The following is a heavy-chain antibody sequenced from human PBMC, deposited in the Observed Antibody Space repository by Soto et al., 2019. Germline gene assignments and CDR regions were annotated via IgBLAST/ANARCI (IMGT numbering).Heavy chain of an antibody. J-gene: IGHJ6*02. CDR1: GAFISDGGYY. Sequence: SVTFSVTCTVAGAFISDGGYYWGWIREIPGKGLVSIGYIYYSGSTNYNPSLKSRVTISVDTSKNQFSLKLSSVTAADTAVYYCARLPATFDYYDSSGPPPYYGMDVGGQGTTVTVSS. CDR2: IYYSGST. D-gene: IGHD3-22*01. CDR3: ARLPATFDYYDSSGPPPYYGMDV. V-gene: IGHV4-61*05.